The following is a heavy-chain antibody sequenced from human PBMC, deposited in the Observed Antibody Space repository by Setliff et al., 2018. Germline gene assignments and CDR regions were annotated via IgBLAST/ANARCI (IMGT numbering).Heavy chain of an antibody. Sequence: SETLSLTCAVSGYSISSAYYWGWIRQPPGKGLEWIGSIYHSGSTYYNPSLKSRLTISVDTSKNQFSLKLSSVTAADTAVYYCARQPEGGYYDSSGYYGMAPYYFDYWGQGTLVTVSS. CDR1: GYSISSAYY. J-gene: IGHJ4*02. V-gene: IGHV4-38-2*01. CDR2: IYHSGST. D-gene: IGHD3-22*01. CDR3: ARQPEGGYYDSSGYYGMAPYYFDY.